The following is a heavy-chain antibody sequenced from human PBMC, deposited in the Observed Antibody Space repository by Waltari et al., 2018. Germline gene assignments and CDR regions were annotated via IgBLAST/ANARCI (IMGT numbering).Heavy chain of an antibody. Sequence: QVQLVQSGAEVKKPGASVKISCKTSEYTFTSSYIHWVRQAPGQGLEWMGIINPSSGSTRYAPKFKVRVTMTRDASTRTVYMELSSLGSEDTALYYCALDTGALWMDVWGQGTTGTVSS. D-gene: IGHD2-21*01. J-gene: IGHJ6*02. CDR3: ALDTGALWMDV. CDR1: EYTFTSSY. V-gene: IGHV1-46*01. CDR2: INPSSGST.